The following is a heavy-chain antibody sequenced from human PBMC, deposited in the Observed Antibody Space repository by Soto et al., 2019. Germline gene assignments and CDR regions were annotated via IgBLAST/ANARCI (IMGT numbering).Heavy chain of an antibody. CDR3: ARRGYYYDMYV. CDR1: GYIFTNHW. J-gene: IGHJ6*02. CDR2: IYAGDSDT. V-gene: IGHV5-51*01. Sequence: GESLKISCKGSGYIFTNHWINWVRQMPGKGPEWMGIIYAGDSDTRYSSSFQGQVTMSVDKSISTAYLQWSSLETSDTAMYYCARRGYYYDMYVWGQGTTVTISS.